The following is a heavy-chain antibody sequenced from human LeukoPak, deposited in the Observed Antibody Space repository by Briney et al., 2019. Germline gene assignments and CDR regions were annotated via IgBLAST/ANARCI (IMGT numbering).Heavy chain of an antibody. J-gene: IGHJ6*03. CDR3: ALLPRYFDWLSDTDYYYYMDV. Sequence: GGSLRLSCAASGFTFSSYAMHWVRQAPGKGLEWVAVISYDGSNKYYADSVKGRFTISRDNSKNTLYLQMNSLRAEDTAVYYCALLPRYFDWLSDTDYYYYMDVWGKGTTVTVSS. D-gene: IGHD3-9*01. CDR2: ISYDGSNK. CDR1: GFTFSSYA. V-gene: IGHV3-30*04.